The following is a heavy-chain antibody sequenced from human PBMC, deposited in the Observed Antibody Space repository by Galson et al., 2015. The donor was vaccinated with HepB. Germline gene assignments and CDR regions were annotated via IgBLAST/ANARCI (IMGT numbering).Heavy chain of an antibody. Sequence: QSGAEVKKPGESLKISCKSSGYNFTNYRIAWVRQMPGKGLEWMGIIYPGDSDTRYSPSFQGQVTISADKSISTAYLQWSSLKASDTAMYYCAGGGYDDFWSGYDDAFDIWGQGTMVTVSS. CDR1: GYNFTNYR. V-gene: IGHV5-51*03. CDR3: AGGGYDDFWSGYDDAFDI. J-gene: IGHJ3*02. CDR2: IYPGDSDT. D-gene: IGHD3-3*01.